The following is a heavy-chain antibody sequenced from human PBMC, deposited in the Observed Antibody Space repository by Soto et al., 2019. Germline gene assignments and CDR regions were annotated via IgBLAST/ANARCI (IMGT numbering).Heavy chain of an antibody. V-gene: IGHV3-30*18. CDR2: TSYDGSKT. D-gene: IGHD3-3*01. CDR3: AKTRTIFGVVSRHYFDY. J-gene: IGHJ4*02. CDR1: GFSFSDYG. Sequence: QVQLVESGGGVVQPGRSQRLSCAASGFSFSDYGMHWVRQPPGKGLEWVAYTSYDGSKTYYADSVMGRFTISRDKSKNTLFLQMNSLRPEDTAMYYCAKTRTIFGVVSRHYFDYWGQGTLVTVSS.